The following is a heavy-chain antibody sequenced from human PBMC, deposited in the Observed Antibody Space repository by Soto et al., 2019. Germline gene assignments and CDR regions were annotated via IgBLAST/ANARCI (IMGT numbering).Heavy chain of an antibody. CDR3: AKDFTPDSRWDIDY. D-gene: IGHD1-26*01. CDR2: IYGNGRST. CDR1: GFTFSIYT. V-gene: IGHV3-23*01. Sequence: EVQLLESGGGLVQPAGSLRLSCAASGFTFSIYTMSWFRQAPGKGLEWVSSIYGNGRSTFYSASVKGRFTISRDNSGNTVYLQMSSLGAEDTAIYYCAKDFTPDSRWDIDYWGQGSLVTVSS. J-gene: IGHJ4*02.